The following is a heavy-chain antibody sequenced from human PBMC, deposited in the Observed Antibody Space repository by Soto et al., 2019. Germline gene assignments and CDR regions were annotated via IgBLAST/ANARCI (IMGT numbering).Heavy chain of an antibody. V-gene: IGHV3-30-3*01. CDR3: ARDRGDYYDSSGYPFS. D-gene: IGHD3-22*01. Sequence: GGSLRLSCAASGFTFSSYAMHWVRQAPGKGLEWVAVISYDGSNKYYADSVKGRFTISRDNSKNTLYLQMNSLRAEDTAVYYCARDRGDYYDSSGYPFSWGQGTLVTVSS. J-gene: IGHJ4*02. CDR1: GFTFSSYA. CDR2: ISYDGSNK.